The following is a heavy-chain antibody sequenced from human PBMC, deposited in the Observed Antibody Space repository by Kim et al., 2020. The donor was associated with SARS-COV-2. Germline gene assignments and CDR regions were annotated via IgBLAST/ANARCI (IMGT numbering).Heavy chain of an antibody. D-gene: IGHD3-22*01. CDR3: ARCYYDSSGYYSSWYFDL. J-gene: IGHJ2*01. Sequence: QGRVTITRDTSASTAYMELSSLRSEDTAVYYCARCYYDSSGYYSSWYFDLWGRGTLVTVSS. V-gene: IGHV1-3*01.